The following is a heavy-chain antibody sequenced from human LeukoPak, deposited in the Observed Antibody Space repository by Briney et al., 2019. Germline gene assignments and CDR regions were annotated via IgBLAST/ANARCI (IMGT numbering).Heavy chain of an antibody. CDR2: IIPILGIA. V-gene: IGHV1-69*04. CDR3: ARGGSSSGGYFDY. D-gene: IGHD6-13*01. J-gene: IGHJ4*02. Sequence: SVKVSCKASGGTFSSYAISWVRQAPGQGLEWMGRIIPILGIANYAQKFQGRVTITADKSTSTAYMELSSLRSEDTAVYYCARGGSSSGGYFDYWGQGTLVTVSS. CDR1: GGTFSSYA.